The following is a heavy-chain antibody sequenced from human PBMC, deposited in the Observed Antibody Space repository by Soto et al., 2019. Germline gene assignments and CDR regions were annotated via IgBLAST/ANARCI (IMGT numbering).Heavy chain of an antibody. CDR1: GGTFSSYA. CDR2: IIPIFGTA. V-gene: IGHV1-69*06. D-gene: IGHD3-22*01. J-gene: IGHJ3*02. CDR3: ARDQTYYDSSGYYPDAFDI. Sequence: GDSVKVSCKASGGTFSSYAISWVRQAPGQRLEWMGGIIPIFGTANYAQKFQGRVTITADKSTSTAYMELSSLRSEDTAVYYCARDQTYYDSSGYYPDAFDIWGQGTMVTVSS.